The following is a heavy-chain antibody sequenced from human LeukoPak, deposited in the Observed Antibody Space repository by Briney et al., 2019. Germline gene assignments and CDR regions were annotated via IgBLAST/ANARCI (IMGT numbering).Heavy chain of an antibody. J-gene: IGHJ6*03. CDR3: ARLQSGSYNAHYYYYMDV. CDR1: GGSFSGYY. D-gene: IGHD1-26*01. CDR2: INHSGST. Sequence: SETLSLTCAVYGGSFSGYYWSWIRQPPGKWLELIGEINHSGSTNYNPSLKSRVTISVDTSKNQFSLKLSSVTAADTAVYYCARLQSGSYNAHYYYYMDVWGKGTTVTISS. V-gene: IGHV4-34*01.